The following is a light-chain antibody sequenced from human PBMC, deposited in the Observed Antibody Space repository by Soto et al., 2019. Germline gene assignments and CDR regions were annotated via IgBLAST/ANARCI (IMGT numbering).Light chain of an antibody. CDR1: PGAVPSGHL. CDR3: MLSLGGGWV. CDR2: DTS. V-gene: IGLV7-46*01. J-gene: IGLJ2*01. Sequence: QAVVTQEPSLNVSPGGQVPLTCASSPGAVPSGHLPYWFQQKPGQGLTTLIYDTSDKQTWTPARFSGSLLGGKAALTLSGAQPEDEAEYYCMLSLGGGWVFGGGTKLTVL.